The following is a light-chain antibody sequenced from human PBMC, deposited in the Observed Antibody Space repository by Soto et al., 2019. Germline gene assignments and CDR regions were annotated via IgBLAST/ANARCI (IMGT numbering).Light chain of an antibody. J-gene: IGKJ1*01. V-gene: IGKV1-27*01. CDR2: GAS. CDR1: QGISNF. CDR3: QKYNSAPRT. Sequence: DIPMTQSPSSLSASVGDIVTITCRASQGISNFLAWYQQKPGKVPKVLIYGASTLQSGVPSRFSGSGTGTDFTLTISSLQPEDVATYYCQKYNSAPRTFGQGTKVEIK.